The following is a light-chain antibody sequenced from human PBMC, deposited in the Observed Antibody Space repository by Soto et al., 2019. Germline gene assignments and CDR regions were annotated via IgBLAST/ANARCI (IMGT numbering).Light chain of an antibody. J-gene: IGLJ1*01. CDR3: TSWGI. V-gene: IGLV2-14*01. CDR2: LVS. Sequence: QSPLAQPASVSGSPGQSITMSSTGTTNDIGDYNYVSWYQHLPDKVPKLIISLVSNRPSGVSNRFSGSKSGNTASLTISGLQAEDEGDYYCTSWGIFGPGAKVTVL. CDR1: TNDIGDYNY.